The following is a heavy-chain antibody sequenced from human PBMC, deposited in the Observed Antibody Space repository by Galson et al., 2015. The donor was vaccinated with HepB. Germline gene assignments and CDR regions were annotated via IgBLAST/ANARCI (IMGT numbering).Heavy chain of an antibody. CDR3: TRIALSGSYWYFDY. D-gene: IGHD1-26*01. V-gene: IGHV3-48*01. CDR2: ISTTSDNK. CDR1: GFTFSSYT. J-gene: IGHJ4*02. Sequence: SLRLSCAVSGFTFSSYTMNWVRQAPGKGLEWISYISTTSDNKFSADSVKGRFIISRDNAKNLLYLQMNSLRAEDTAVCYCTRIALSGSYWYFDYWGQGSLVTVSS.